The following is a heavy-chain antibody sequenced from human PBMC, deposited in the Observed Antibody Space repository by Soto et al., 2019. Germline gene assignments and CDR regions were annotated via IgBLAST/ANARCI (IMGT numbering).Heavy chain of an antibody. CDR2: IYYSGST. CDR3: ARQYYDILTGYYPSGFFDC. J-gene: IGHJ4*02. CDR1: GGYISSSSYY. V-gene: IGHV4-39*01. Sequence: PSETLSLTCTVSGGYISSSSYYWGWIRKPPGKGLEWIGSIYYSGSTYYNPSLKSRVTISVDTSKNQFSLKLSSVTAADTAVYYCARQYYDILTGYYPSGFFDCWGQGTLVTVSS. D-gene: IGHD3-9*01.